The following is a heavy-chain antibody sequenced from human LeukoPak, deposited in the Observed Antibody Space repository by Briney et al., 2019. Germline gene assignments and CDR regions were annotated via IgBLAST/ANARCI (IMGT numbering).Heavy chain of an antibody. CDR1: GFTFSSYS. CDR2: ISSSSTI. V-gene: IGHV3-48*01. J-gene: IGHJ4*02. CDR3: ARDRGLLHFDY. Sequence: PGGSLRLSCAASGFTFSSYSMNWVRQAPGKGLEWVSYISSSSTIYYADSVKGRFTISRDNAKNSLYLQMNSLRAEDTAVYYCARDRGLLHFDYWGQGTLVTVSS. D-gene: IGHD2-15*01.